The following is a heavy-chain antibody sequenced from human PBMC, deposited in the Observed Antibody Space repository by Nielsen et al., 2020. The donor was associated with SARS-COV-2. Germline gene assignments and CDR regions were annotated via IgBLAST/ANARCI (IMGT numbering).Heavy chain of an antibody. D-gene: IGHD6-19*01. Sequence: GESLKISCKGSGYSFTSYWIGWVRQMPGKGLEWMGIIYPGDSDTRYSPSFQGQVTISADKSISTAYLQWSSLKASDTAMYYCARSAKGSGWYPGNYYYYGMDVWGQGTTVTVSS. CDR2: IYPGDSDT. J-gene: IGHJ6*02. V-gene: IGHV5-51*01. CDR1: GYSFTSYW. CDR3: ARSAKGSGWYPGNYYYYGMDV.